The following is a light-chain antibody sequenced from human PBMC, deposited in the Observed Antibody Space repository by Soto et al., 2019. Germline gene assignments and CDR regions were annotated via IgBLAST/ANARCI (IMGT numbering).Light chain of an antibody. CDR1: QFISNS. CDR2: GAS. V-gene: IGKV3-15*01. CDR3: QQYGTSPWT. Sequence: EIVMTQSPATLSVSTGERVTLSCRASQFISNSLAWYQQRPGQPPRLLIYGASTRAAGISARFSGSGSGTDFTLTISRLEPEDFAVYYCQQYGTSPWTFGQGTKVDIK. J-gene: IGKJ1*01.